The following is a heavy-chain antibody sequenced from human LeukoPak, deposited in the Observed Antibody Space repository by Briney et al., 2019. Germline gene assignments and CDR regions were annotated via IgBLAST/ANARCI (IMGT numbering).Heavy chain of an antibody. J-gene: IGHJ4*02. D-gene: IGHD3-9*01. V-gene: IGHV4-59*01. CDR1: GGSISSYY. CDR2: ISYNGIT. Sequence: PSETLSLTCTVSGGSISSYYWTWIRQPPGRGLEWIGYISYNGITNYNPSLKSRVTISVDTSRNQLSLKLSSVTAADTAVYYCAGDNYDILTGSGGYFNYWGQGTLVTASS. CDR3: AGDNYDILTGSGGYFNY.